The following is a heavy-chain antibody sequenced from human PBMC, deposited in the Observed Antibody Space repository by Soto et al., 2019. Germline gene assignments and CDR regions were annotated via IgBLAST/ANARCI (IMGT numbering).Heavy chain of an antibody. J-gene: IGHJ4*02. CDR1: GASIDRFY. CDR2: IYSTGLT. Sequence: SETLSLTCYVSGASIDRFYWSWVRQPAGKGLEWIGHIYSTGLTNYNPSLRSRVTMSVDSPNRQFSLKLTSVTAADTAVYYCARDWELPRFDSWGPGTLVTVSS. D-gene: IGHD1-7*01. V-gene: IGHV4-4*07. CDR3: ARDWELPRFDS.